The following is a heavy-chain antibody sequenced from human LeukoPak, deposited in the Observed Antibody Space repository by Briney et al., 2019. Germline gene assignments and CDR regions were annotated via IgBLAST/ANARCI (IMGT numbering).Heavy chain of an antibody. J-gene: IGHJ3*02. D-gene: IGHD1-14*01. V-gene: IGHV3-21*01. CDR2: ISSSSSYI. CDR3: ARDETGAQDAFDI. Sequence: GGSLRLSCAASGFTFSSYSMNWVRQAPGKGLEWVSSISSSSSYIYYADSVKGRFTIFRDNAKNSLYLQMNSLRAEDTAVYYCARDETGAQDAFDIWGQGTMVTVSS. CDR1: GFTFSSYS.